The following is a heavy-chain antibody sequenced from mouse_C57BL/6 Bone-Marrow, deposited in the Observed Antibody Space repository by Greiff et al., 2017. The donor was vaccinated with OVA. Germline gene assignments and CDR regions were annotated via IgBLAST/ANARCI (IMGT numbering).Heavy chain of an antibody. CDR1: GFSLTSYG. Sequence: VMLVESGPGLVAPSQSLSITCTVSGFSLTSYGVDWVRQPPGKGLAWLGVIWGGGSTNYNSALMSRLSISKDNSKSQVFLKMNSLQTDDTDMYYCAKHERGADGNQAWFAYWGQGTLVTVSA. V-gene: IGHV2-9*01. J-gene: IGHJ3*01. CDR2: IWGGGST. D-gene: IGHD2-1*01. CDR3: AKHERGADGNQAWFAY.